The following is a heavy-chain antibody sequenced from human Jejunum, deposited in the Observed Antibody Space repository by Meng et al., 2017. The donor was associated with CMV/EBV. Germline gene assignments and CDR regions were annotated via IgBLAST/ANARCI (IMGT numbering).Heavy chain of an antibody. CDR1: GGSVSDYN. V-gene: IGHV4-34*01. Sequence: ETMSLTCAVDGGSVSDYNWSWFRQTPGKGLEWIGEIIRGGATNYNPSLNSRLTISIDTSKNQLSLKVTSVTAADTAIYYCARGVGDYWGQGTLVTVSS. J-gene: IGHJ4*02. CDR2: IIRGGAT. CDR3: ARGVGDY. D-gene: IGHD1-26*01.